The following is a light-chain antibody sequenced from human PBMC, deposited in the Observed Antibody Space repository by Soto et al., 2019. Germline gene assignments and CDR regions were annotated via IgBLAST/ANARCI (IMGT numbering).Light chain of an antibody. CDR1: SSDVGGYNY. V-gene: IGLV2-14*01. Sequence: QSVLTQPASVSGSPGQSITISCTGTSSDVGGYNYVSWYQQHPGKAPKLMIYGVSNRPSGVSTRFSGSKSGNTASLTISGLQAEDEADYYCSSYTTSSTWVFGGGTKLTVL. CDR3: SSYTTSSTWV. CDR2: GVS. J-gene: IGLJ3*02.